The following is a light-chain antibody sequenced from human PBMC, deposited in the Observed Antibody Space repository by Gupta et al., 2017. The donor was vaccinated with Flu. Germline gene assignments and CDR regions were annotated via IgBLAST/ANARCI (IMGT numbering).Light chain of an antibody. J-gene: IGKJ1*01. CDR3: HQYTTTPWT. CDR2: WAS. Sequence: SQSVLYSSNNKNYLAWYQHKPGQPPRLLIYWASTRESGVPDRFSGSGSGTDFALTISSLQAEDVAVYYCHQYTTTPWTFGQGTKVEI. CDR1: QSVLYSSNNKNY. V-gene: IGKV4-1*01.